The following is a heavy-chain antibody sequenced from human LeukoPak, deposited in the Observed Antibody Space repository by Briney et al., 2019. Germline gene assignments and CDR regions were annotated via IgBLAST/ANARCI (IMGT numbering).Heavy chain of an antibody. CDR2: INWNGGST. CDR3: ARDYCSSTSCYYGDAFDI. D-gene: IGHD2-2*01. V-gene: IGHV3-20*01. Sequence: PGGSLRLSCAASGFTFDDYGLSWVRQAPGKGLEWVSGINWNGGSTGYADSVKGRFTISRDNAKNSLYLQMNSLRAEDTALYHCARDYCSSTSCYYGDAFDIWGQGTMVTVSS. CDR1: GFTFDDYG. J-gene: IGHJ3*02.